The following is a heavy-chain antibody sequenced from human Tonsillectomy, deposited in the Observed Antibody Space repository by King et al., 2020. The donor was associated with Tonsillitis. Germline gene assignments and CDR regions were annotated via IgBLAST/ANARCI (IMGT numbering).Heavy chain of an antibody. CDR2: IYYSGST. CDR1: GGSISSYY. V-gene: IGHV4-59*01. CDR3: ARVGSSGYYILDY. J-gene: IGHJ4*02. Sequence: VQLQESGPGLVKPSETLSLTCTVSGGSISSYYWSWIRQPPGKGLEWIGYIYYSGSTNYNPSLKSRVTISVDTSKNQFSLKLSSVTAADTAVYYCARVGSSGYYILDYWGQGTLVTVSS. D-gene: IGHD3-22*01.